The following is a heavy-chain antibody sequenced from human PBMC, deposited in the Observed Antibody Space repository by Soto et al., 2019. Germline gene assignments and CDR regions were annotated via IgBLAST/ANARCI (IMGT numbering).Heavy chain of an antibody. D-gene: IGHD2-2*01. CDR3: AKDPRYCSSTSCSPFYYGMDV. V-gene: IGHV3-23*01. CDR2: ISGSGGST. CDR1: GFTFSSYA. Sequence: QPGGSLRLSCAASGFTFSSYAMSWVRQAPGKGLEWVSVISGSGGSTYYADSVKGRFTISRDNSKNTLYLQMNSLRAEDTAVYYCAKDPRYCSSTSCSPFYYGMDVWGQGTTVTVSS. J-gene: IGHJ6*02.